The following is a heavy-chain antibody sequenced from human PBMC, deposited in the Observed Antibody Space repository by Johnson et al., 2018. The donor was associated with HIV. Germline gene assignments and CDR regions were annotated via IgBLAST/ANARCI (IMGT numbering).Heavy chain of an antibody. Sequence: VQLVESGGGLVQPGGSLRLSCAASGFTFNNYAMHWVRQAPGRGLEYVAAISSHGGSTYYTNSVKGRFTISRDNSKNTLYLQMGSLRAEDMAVYYCARDRYSYGQPMHAFDIWGQGTMVTVSS. CDR3: ARDRYSYGQPMHAFDI. CDR2: ISSHGGST. CDR1: GFTFNNYA. D-gene: IGHD5-18*01. J-gene: IGHJ3*02. V-gene: IGHV3-64*01.